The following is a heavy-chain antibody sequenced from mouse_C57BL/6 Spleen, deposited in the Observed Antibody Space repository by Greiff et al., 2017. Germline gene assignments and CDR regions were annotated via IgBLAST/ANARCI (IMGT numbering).Heavy chain of an antibody. J-gene: IGHJ3*01. CDR2: ISSGSSTI. CDR3: GGDGYYWLGD. V-gene: IGHV5-17*01. CDR1: GFTFTDYG. D-gene: IGHD2-3*01. Sequence: EVKLVESGGGLVKPGASLKLSCAASGFTFTDYGMHWVRQAPEKGLEWVAYISSGSSTIYYADTVKGRFTISRDKAKNTLFLQMTSLRSEDTAMYYCGGDGYYWLGDWGEGTLVTVSA.